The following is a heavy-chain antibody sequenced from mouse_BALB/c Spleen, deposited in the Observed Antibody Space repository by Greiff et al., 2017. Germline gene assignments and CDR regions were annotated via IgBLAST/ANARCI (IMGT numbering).Heavy chain of an antibody. CDR1: GDSITSGY. Sequence: EVKLMESGPSLVKPSQTLSLTCSVTGDSITSGYWNWIRKFPGNKLEYMGYISYSGSTYYNPSLKSRISITRDTSKNQYYLQLNSVTTEDTATYYCARYDGYPHAMDYWGQGTSVTVSS. D-gene: IGHD2-3*01. J-gene: IGHJ4*01. CDR2: ISYSGST. CDR3: ARYDGYPHAMDY. V-gene: IGHV3-8*02.